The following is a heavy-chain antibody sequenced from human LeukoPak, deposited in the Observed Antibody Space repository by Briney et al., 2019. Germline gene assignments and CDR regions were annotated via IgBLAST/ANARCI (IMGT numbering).Heavy chain of an antibody. V-gene: IGHV3-30*18. Sequence: PGGSLRLSCAASGFTFSSYGMHWVRQAPGKGLEWVAVISYDGSNKYYADSVKCRFTISRDNSKNTLYLQMNSLRAEDTAVYYCAKSGGGMATIYFDYWGQGTLVSVSS. CDR2: ISYDGSNK. D-gene: IGHD5-24*01. CDR1: GFTFSSYG. J-gene: IGHJ4*02. CDR3: AKSGGGMATIYFDY.